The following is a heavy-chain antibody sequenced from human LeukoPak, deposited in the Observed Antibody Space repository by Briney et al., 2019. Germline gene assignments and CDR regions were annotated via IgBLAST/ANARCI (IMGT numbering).Heavy chain of an antibody. CDR3: ARNTAMAYDAFDI. CDR1: GGTFSSYA. CDR2: IIPIFGTA. D-gene: IGHD5-18*01. V-gene: IGHV1-69*13. Sequence: SVKVSCKASGGTFSSYAISWVRQAPGQGLEWMGGIIPIFGTANYAQKFQGRVTITADESTSTAYMELSSLRSEDTAVYYCARNTAMAYDAFDIWGQGTMVTVSS. J-gene: IGHJ3*02.